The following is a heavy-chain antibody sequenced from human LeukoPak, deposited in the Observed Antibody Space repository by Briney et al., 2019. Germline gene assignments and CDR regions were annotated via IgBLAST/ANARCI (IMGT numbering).Heavy chain of an antibody. CDR1: GLTFSNYA. CDR2: LDDGGTFK. CDR3: ATSRVFDH. J-gene: IGHJ4*02. V-gene: IGHV3-23*01. Sequence: GGSLRLSCAASGLTFSNYAMSWVRQAPGKGLEWVSSLDDGGTFKYYADSVKGRFTISRDNSKNTLYLQMNSLRAEDTAVYYCATSRVFDHWGQGTLVTVSS.